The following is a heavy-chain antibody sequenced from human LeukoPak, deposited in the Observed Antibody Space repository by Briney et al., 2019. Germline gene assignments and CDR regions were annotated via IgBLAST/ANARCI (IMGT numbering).Heavy chain of an antibody. D-gene: IGHD3-22*01. CDR3: AKGGSFYYDTSGYLY. V-gene: IGHV3-30*18. CDR1: GFTFSSYG. CDR2: ISYDGSNK. J-gene: IGHJ4*02. Sequence: PGRSLRLSCAVSGFTFSSYGMHWVRQAPGKGLEWVAVISYDGSNKYYADSVKGRFTISRDNSRNTLYLQMSSLRAEDTAVYYCAKGGSFYYDTSGYLYWGQGTLVTVSS.